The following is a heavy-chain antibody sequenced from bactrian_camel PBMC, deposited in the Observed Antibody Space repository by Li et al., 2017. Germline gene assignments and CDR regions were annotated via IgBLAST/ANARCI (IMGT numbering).Heavy chain of an antibody. CDR2: ITSLPSLFRAA. D-gene: IGHD2*01. J-gene: IGHJ4*01. V-gene: IGHV3S6*01. CDR3: AADPYLWSSAQILDPKQGISLRF. CDR1: GITFSGHD. Sequence: HVQLVESGGGLVQPGESLRLSCVASGITFSGHDMSWVRQAPGKEVEWVAGITSLPSLFRAASYADSVKGRFTISKDNAENTWYLQMDNLKPEDSATYYCAADPYLWSSAQILDPKQGISLRFWGPGTQVTVS.